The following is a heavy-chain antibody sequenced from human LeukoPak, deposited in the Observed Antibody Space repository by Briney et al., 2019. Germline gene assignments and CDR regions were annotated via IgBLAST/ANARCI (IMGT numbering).Heavy chain of an antibody. D-gene: IGHD2-2*01. Sequence: SSETLSLTCTVYSGSLSGYDWSWIRQPPGKGLEWIGEINHSGSTNYNPSLKNRVTMSVDTSKNQFSLRLSSVTAADTAVYYCARAADIVVMPAAAYFDYWGQGALVTVSS. CDR3: ARAADIVVMPAAAYFDY. V-gene: IGHV4-34*01. CDR1: SGSLSGYD. CDR2: INHSGST. J-gene: IGHJ4*02.